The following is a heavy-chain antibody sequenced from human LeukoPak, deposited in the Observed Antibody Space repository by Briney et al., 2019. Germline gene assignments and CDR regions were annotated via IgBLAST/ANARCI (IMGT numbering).Heavy chain of an antibody. V-gene: IGHV3-66*01. J-gene: IGHJ4*02. D-gene: IGHD3-9*01. CDR2: IYSGGST. Sequence: GGSLRLSCAASGFTFSSYAMSWVRQAPGKGLEWVSVIYSGGSTYYADSVKGRFTISRDNSKNTLYLQMNSLRAEDTAVYYCARVGYYDILTGYYTEPLDYWGQGTLVTVSS. CDR3: ARVGYYDILTGYYTEPLDY. CDR1: GFTFSSYA.